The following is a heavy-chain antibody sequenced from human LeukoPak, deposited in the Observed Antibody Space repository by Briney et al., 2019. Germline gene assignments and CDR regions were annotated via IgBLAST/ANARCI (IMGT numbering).Heavy chain of an antibody. CDR2: IYYSGST. CDR1: GGSISSGDYY. D-gene: IGHD4/OR15-4a*01. V-gene: IGHV4-30-4*01. Sequence: SETLSLTCTVSGGSISSGDYYWSWIRQPPGKSLEWIGYIYYSGSTYYNPSLKSRVTMSVDTSKNQFSLKLSSVTAADTAVYYCARELTYADYWGQGTLVTVSS. J-gene: IGHJ4*02. CDR3: ARELTYADY.